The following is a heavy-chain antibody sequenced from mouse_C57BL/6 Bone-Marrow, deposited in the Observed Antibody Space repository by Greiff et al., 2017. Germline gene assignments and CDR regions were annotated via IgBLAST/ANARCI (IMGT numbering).Heavy chain of an antibody. CDR3: AFIPTVVAHWYLDG. CDR1: GYTFTSYG. Sequence: QVQLQQSGAELVRPGASVKLSCKASGYTFTSYGISWVKQRTGQGLEWIGEIYPRGGNTYYNEKFKGKATLTADKSSSTAYMELRSLTSEDSAVYFCAFIPTVVAHWYLDGWGTGSKVSDCS. J-gene: IGHJ1*03. V-gene: IGHV1-81*01. D-gene: IGHD1-1*01. CDR2: IYPRGGNT.